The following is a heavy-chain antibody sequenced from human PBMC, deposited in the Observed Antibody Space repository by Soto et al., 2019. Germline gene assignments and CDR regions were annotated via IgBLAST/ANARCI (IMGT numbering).Heavy chain of an antibody. J-gene: IGHJ3*02. Sequence: GGSLRLSCAASGFTFSNAWMNWVRQAPGKGLEWVGRIKSKTDGGTTDYAAPVKGRFTISRDDSKNTLYLQMNSLKTEDTAVYYCTTATPAYSSSWYIAFDIWGQGTMVTVSS. D-gene: IGHD6-13*01. CDR1: GFTFSNAW. CDR2: IKSKTDGGTT. CDR3: TTATPAYSSSWYIAFDI. V-gene: IGHV3-15*07.